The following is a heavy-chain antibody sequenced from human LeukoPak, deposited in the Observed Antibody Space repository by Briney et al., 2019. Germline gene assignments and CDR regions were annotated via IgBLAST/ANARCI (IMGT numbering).Heavy chain of an antibody. J-gene: IGHJ3*02. CDR1: GGSISSSSYY. CDR3: ARSSEDSSGYYGPPFAFDI. CDR2: IYYSGST. Sequence: SETLSLTCTVSGGSISSSSYYWGWIRQPPGKGLEWIGSIYYSGSTYYNPSLKSRVTISVDTSKNQFSLKLSSVTAADTAVYYCARSSEDSSGYYGPPFAFDIWGQGTMLTVSS. V-gene: IGHV4-39*07. D-gene: IGHD3-22*01.